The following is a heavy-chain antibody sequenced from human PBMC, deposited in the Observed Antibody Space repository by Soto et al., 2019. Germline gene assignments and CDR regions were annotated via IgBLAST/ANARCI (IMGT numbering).Heavy chain of an antibody. CDR2: ISSDGRDE. CDR3: ARQEAGSYFDF. D-gene: IGHD1-26*01. J-gene: IGHJ4*01. Sequence: VGSLRLSCSVSGFTFSDYGMHWVRQAPGEGLQWVAVISSDGRDEQYADSVKGRFTVSRDNSKSTFYLQMNSLSPEDTAVYSCARQEAGSYFDFWGHGTLVTVS. CDR1: GFTFSDYG. V-gene: IGHV3-30*03.